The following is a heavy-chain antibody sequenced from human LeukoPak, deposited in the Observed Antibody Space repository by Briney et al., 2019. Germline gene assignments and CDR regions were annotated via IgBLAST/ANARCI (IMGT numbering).Heavy chain of an antibody. Sequence: GGCLRLSCEASGFTFSSYEMNWVRQAPGKGLEWGSYIRSSGKTIYYADSTEGRFTVSRDNAKNSLYLQMNSLRAEDTAVYYCATTSIAAAVPGCFDYWGQGTLVTVFS. CDR3: ATTSIAAAVPGCFDY. CDR2: IRSSGKTI. V-gene: IGHV3-48*03. D-gene: IGHD6-13*01. CDR1: GFTFSSYE. J-gene: IGHJ4*02.